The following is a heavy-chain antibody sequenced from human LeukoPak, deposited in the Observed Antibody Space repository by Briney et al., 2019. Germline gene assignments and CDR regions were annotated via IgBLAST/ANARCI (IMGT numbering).Heavy chain of an antibody. CDR1: GFTFSSYA. D-gene: IGHD2-2*01. CDR3: AKVASLCTSTSCVRGGFDY. V-gene: IGHV3-23*01. Sequence: PGGSLRLSCAASGFTFSSYAMSWVRQVPGKGLEWVSALSGSGGNTYYADSVKGRFTISRDNSRNTLYLQMNSLRAEDSAGYYCAKVASLCTSTSCVRGGFDYWGQGTLVTVSS. J-gene: IGHJ4*02. CDR2: LSGSGGNT.